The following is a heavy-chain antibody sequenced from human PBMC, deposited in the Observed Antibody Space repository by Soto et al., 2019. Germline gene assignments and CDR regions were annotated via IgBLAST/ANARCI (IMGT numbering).Heavy chain of an antibody. CDR1: GGSVSSGSYY. J-gene: IGHJ6*02. CDR2: IYYSGST. CDR3: ARDMSMENYYYGMDV. V-gene: IGHV4-61*01. Sequence: PSETLSLTCTVSGGSVSSGSYYWSWIRQPPGKGLEWIGYIYYSGSTNYNPSLKSRVTISVDTSKNQFSLKLSSVTAADTAVYYCARDMSMENYYYGMDVWGQGTTVTVSS. D-gene: IGHD6-6*01.